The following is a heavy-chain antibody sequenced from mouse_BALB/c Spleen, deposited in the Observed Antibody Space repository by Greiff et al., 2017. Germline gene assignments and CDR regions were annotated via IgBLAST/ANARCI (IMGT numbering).Heavy chain of an antibody. V-gene: IGHV1-18*01. D-gene: IGHD1-1*01. CDR3: ASLLITTVVARENWYFDV. J-gene: IGHJ1*01. CDR1: GYTFTEYT. CDR2: INPNNGGT. Sequence: DVQLQESGPELVKPGASVKISCKTSGYTFTEYTMHWVKQSHGKSLEWIGGINPNNGGTSYNQKFKGKATLTVDKSSSTAYMELRSLTSEDSAVYYCASLLITTVVARENWYFDVWGAGTTVTVSS.